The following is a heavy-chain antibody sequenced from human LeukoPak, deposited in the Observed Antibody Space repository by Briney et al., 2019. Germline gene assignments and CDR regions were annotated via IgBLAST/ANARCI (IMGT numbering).Heavy chain of an antibody. CDR2: IKQDGSQE. D-gene: IGHD3-3*01. V-gene: IGHV3-7*01. CDR3: ARGVPYDSWSGPHYSDY. CDR1: RFTLSTHW. Sequence: GGSLRLSCAASRFTLSTHWMSWVRQAPGKGLEWVAHIKQDGSQEYYVDSVKGRFTISRDSAKNSLYLQMNSLRAEDTAVYYCARGVPYDSWSGPHYSDYWGQGTLVTVSS. J-gene: IGHJ4*02.